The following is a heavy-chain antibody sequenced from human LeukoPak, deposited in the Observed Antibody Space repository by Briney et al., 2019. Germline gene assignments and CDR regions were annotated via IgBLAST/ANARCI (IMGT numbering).Heavy chain of an antibody. D-gene: IGHD2-15*01. CDR1: GFMFSNYD. CDR3: ARKRCSGGSCYDDAFDI. V-gene: IGHV3-13*01. J-gene: IGHJ3*02. Sequence: GGSLRLSCAPSGFMFSNYDMHWVRQVSGKGLEWVSGIGSAGDTYYPGSVKGRFTISRENAKNSLSLEMNSLGVEDTALYYCARKRCSGGSCYDDAFDIWGQGTMVTVSS. CDR2: IGSAGDT.